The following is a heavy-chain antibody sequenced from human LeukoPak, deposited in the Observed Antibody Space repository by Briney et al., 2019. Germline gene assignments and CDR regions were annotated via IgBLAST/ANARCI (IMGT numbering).Heavy chain of an antibody. CDR3: AKSRRYYYGMDV. Sequence: GGSLRLSCAASGFTFDDYAMHWVRQAPGKGLEWVSGISWNSGSIGYADSVKGRFTISRDNAKNSLYLQMNSLRAEDTALYYCAKSRRYYYGMDVWGQGTTVTVSS. J-gene: IGHJ6*02. CDR1: GFTFDDYA. V-gene: IGHV3-9*01. CDR2: ISWNSGSI. D-gene: IGHD2-2*01.